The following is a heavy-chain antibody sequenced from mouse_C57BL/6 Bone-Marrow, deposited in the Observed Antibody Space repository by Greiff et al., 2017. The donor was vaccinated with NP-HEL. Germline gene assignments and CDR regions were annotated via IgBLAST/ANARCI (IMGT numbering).Heavy chain of an antibody. CDR1: GYTFTSYW. J-gene: IGHJ3*01. V-gene: IGHV1-59*01. CDR3: ARSYDYDAGAWFAY. Sequence: QVQLQQPGAELVRPGTSVKLSCKASGYTFTSYWMHWVKQRPGQGLEWIGVIDPSDSYTNYNQKFKGKATLTVDTSSSTAYMQLSSLTSEDSAVYYCARSYDYDAGAWFAYWGQGTLVTVSA. D-gene: IGHD2-4*01. CDR2: IDPSDSYT.